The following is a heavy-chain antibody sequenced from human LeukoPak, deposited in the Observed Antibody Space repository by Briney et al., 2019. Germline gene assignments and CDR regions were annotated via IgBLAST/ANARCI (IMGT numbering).Heavy chain of an antibody. D-gene: IGHD3-22*01. CDR3: ASPTFPYYYDSSGNGGWGR. CDR1: GFTFSTYN. Sequence: PGGSLRLSCAASGFTFSTYNMDWLRLAPGKGLEWVSSISPDSNYKYYVDSVKGRLTISRDNAKSSLYLQMNSLRAEDTAVYYCASPTFPYYYDSSGNGGWGRWGQGTLVTVSP. CDR2: ISPDSNYK. V-gene: IGHV3-21*01. J-gene: IGHJ4*02.